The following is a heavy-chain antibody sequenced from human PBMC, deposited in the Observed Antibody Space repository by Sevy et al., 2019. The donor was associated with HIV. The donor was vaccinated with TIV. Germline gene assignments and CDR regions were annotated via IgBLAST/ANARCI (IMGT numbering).Heavy chain of an antibody. CDR3: ASQMGGGNFFYYYFDY. CDR2: IYHSGST. Sequence: SETLPLTCTVSGYSISSGYYWGWIRQPPGKGLEWIGSIYHSGSTYYNPSLKSRVTISVDTSKNQFSLKLSSVTAADTAVYYCASQMGGGNFFYYYFDYWGQGTLVTVSS. CDR1: GYSISSGYY. D-gene: IGHD2-21*01. J-gene: IGHJ4*02. V-gene: IGHV4-38-2*02.